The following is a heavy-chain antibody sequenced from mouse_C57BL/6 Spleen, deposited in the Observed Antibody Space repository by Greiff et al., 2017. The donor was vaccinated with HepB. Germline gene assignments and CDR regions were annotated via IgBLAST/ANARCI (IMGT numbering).Heavy chain of an antibody. D-gene: IGHD2-1*01. CDR1: GFSLSTSGMG. V-gene: IGHV8-12*01. J-gene: IGHJ1*03. CDR2: IYWDDDK. CDR3: ARREGYYGNHYWYFDV. Sequence: VKLMESGPGILQSSQTLSLTCSFSGFSLSTSGMGVSWIRQPSGKGLEWLAHIYWDDDKRYNPSLKSRLTISKDTSRNQVFLKITSVDTADTATYYCARREGYYGNHYWYFDVWGTGTTVTVSS.